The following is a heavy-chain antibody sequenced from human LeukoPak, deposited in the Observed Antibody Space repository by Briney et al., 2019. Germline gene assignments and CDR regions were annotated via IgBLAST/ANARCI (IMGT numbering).Heavy chain of an antibody. CDR3: ARYDYGDQGDY. D-gene: IGHD4-17*01. J-gene: IGHJ4*02. CDR2: TYYSGTT. V-gene: IGHV4-59*12. CDR1: GGSISSYY. Sequence: SETLSLTCTVSGGSISSYYWSWIRQPPGKGLEWIGYTYYSGTTNSNPSLKSRVTISVDTSKNQFSLKLSSVTAADTAVYYCARYDYGDQGDYWGQGTLVTVSS.